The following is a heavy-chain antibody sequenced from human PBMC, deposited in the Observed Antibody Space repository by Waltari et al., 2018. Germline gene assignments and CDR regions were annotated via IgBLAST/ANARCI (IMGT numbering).Heavy chain of an antibody. J-gene: IGHJ3*02. CDR2: KHPRDSDT. CDR1: GYIFTNYW. CDR3: ASLFQTESPSFFVAFDM. V-gene: IGHV5-51*01. Sequence: EVQLVQSGAEVKKPGESLKISCKASGYIFTNYWIGWVSQMPGKGLEWMGIKHPRDSDTRYSPSFQGQGAISAHPSITTAYMQWSSLKASDTAMYDCASLFQTESPSFFVAFDMWGQGTMVTVSS. D-gene: IGHD3-3*02.